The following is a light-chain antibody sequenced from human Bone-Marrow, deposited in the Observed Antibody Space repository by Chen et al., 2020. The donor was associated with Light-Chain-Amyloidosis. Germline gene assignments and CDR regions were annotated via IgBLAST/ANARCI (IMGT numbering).Light chain of an antibody. CDR2: ENN. CDR3: ATWDSSLTVWM. Sequence: QSVLTQPPSVSAAPGQKVTISCSGSNSNIGINYGSWYQQLPGKSHKLLIYENNQRPSEIPDRFSSPKSGTSATLGVAGLQTGDDADYYCATWDSSLTVWMFGGGTKLTVL. J-gene: IGLJ3*02. CDR1: NSNIGINY. V-gene: IGLV1-51*02.